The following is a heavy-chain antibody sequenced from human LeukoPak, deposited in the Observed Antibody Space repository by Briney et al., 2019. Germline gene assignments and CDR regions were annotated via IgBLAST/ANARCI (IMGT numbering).Heavy chain of an antibody. CDR2: IYSGGDT. Sequence: GGSLRLSCAVSGFIFGSNYMSWVRQAPGKGPEWVSVIYSGGDTYYADSVKGRFTVSRDNSKNTLYLQMNSLRAEDTAVYYCARGEGGIAAAGTDCWGQGTLVTVSS. CDR1: GFIFGSNY. J-gene: IGHJ4*02. V-gene: IGHV3-53*01. CDR3: ARGEGGIAAAGTDC. D-gene: IGHD6-13*01.